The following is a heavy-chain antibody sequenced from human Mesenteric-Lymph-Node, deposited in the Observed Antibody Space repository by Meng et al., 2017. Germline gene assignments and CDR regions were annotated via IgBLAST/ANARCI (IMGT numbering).Heavy chain of an antibody. CDR2: IYYSGST. J-gene: IGHJ2*01. V-gene: IGHV4-30-4*08. D-gene: IGHD5-18*01. CDR1: GGSISSGGYY. CDR3: ARVGWRQWSFDL. Sequence: GQLQESGPGLVKPSQTLSLTCTVSGGSISSGGYYWSWIRQHPGKGLEWIGYIYYSGSTSYNPSLKSRVTISVDTSNNQFSLKLSSVTAADTAVYYCARVGWRQWSFDLWGRGTLVTVSS.